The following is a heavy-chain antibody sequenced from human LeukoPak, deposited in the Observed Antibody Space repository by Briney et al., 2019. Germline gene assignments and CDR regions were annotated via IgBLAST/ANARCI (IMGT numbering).Heavy chain of an antibody. J-gene: IGHJ4*02. D-gene: IGHD5-18*01. CDR1: GFTFTSYA. V-gene: IGHV3-23*01. CDR3: ARGGKGLQLYALFDGY. CDR2: ISGSGGNT. Sequence: AGGSLRLSCAASGFTFTSYAMSWVRQAPGKGLEWVTAISGSGGNTYYADSVKGRFTVSRDNSKNTLYLQMNSLRAEDTAVYYCARGGKGLQLYALFDGYWGQGTLVTVSS.